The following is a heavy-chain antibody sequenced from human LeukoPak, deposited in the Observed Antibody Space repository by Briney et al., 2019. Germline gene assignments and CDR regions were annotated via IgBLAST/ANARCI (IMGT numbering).Heavy chain of an antibody. Sequence: PSETLSLTCTVSGDSTSSGDYYWSWIHQPPGKGLEWLGYIYYSGNTYYNPSLQSRLTISLDTSKNQFSLRLTSVTAADTAVYYCARVWAGTYYFDYWGQGTLVTVSS. D-gene: IGHD1-7*01. V-gene: IGHV4-30-4*08. J-gene: IGHJ4*02. CDR3: ARVWAGTYYFDY. CDR2: IYYSGNT. CDR1: GDSTSSGDYY.